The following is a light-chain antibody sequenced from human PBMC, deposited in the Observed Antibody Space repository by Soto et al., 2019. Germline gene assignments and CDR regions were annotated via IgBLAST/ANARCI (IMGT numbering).Light chain of an antibody. CDR1: RTVDGN. CDR3: QKYNHWPPIT. V-gene: IGKV3D-15*01. CDR2: SAS. Sequence: EVVLTQSPGTLSLSPGERATLSCRASRTVDGNYLAWYHQKPGQAPRLLIHSASTRAPGIPDRFSGSGSGTEFTLTISSLQSEDFAVYYCQKYNHWPPITFGQGTRLEIK. J-gene: IGKJ5*01.